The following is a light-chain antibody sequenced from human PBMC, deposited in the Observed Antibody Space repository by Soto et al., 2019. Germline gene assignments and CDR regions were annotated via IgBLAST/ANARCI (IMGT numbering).Light chain of an antibody. CDR2: AAF. V-gene: IGKV1-6*01. Sequence: AIQMTQSPSSLSASVGDRVPITCRASQDIRNDLAWYQQKPGQAPHLLIFAAFNLQSGVPSRFSGGGSGTHFTLTISSLQPDDFATYYCLQYYNFSWTFGQGTKVDIK. J-gene: IGKJ1*01. CDR3: LQYYNFSWT. CDR1: QDIRND.